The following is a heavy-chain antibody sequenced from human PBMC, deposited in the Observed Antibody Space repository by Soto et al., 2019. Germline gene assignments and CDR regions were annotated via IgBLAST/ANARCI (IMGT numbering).Heavy chain of an antibody. CDR3: ARVAGHKNARFDT. Sequence: ASVKVSCKASGYSFTKYHMHWVRQAPGQGLEWMGWINPGSGVTNQAQKFQGRVTMTRDTSITTTYMELDSLTSDDTAVYYCARVAGHKNARFDTWGQGALVTVSS. V-gene: IGHV1-2*02. CDR2: INPGSGVT. D-gene: IGHD1-1*01. J-gene: IGHJ4*02. CDR1: GYSFTKYH.